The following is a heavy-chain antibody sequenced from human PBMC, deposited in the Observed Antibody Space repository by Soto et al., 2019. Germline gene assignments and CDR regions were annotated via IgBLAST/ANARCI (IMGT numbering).Heavy chain of an antibody. CDR3: EKTKRWTYFDY. V-gene: IGHV3-23*01. CDR2: ISDSSDST. J-gene: IGHJ4*02. Sequence: PGGSLRLSCAASGFTFDTYAMGWVRQAPGKGLEWVSAISDSSDSTYFADSVKGRFTISRDNFKNTLYLQMDSLRAEDTAIYYCEKTKRWTYFDYWGQGTLVTVSS. CDR1: GFTFDTYA.